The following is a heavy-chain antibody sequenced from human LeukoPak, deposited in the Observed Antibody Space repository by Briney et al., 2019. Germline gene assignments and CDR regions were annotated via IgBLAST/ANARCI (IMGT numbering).Heavy chain of an antibody. CDR2: IYPGGST. J-gene: IGHJ4*02. D-gene: IGHD6-13*01. V-gene: IGHV4-39*07. Sequence: SETLSLTCTVSGGSLSYSLYYWGWIRQPPGKGLEWIGSIYPGGSTYYNPSLKSRVTISVDTSKNQLSLSLNSVTAADTAVYSCARDRQSSTWYPTYYFDYWGQGALVTVSS. CDR1: GGSLSYSLYY. CDR3: ARDRQSSTWYPTYYFDY.